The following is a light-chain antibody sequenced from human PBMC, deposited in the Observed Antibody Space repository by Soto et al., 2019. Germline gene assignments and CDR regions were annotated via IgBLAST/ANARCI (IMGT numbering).Light chain of an antibody. V-gene: IGLV2-14*01. Sequence: QSALTQPASVSGSPGQSITISCTGTRSDVGGYNYVAWYQQHPGKAPKLMIYDVSNRPSGVPNRCSGSKSSNTASLTISGRLAEDEADYYCSTYTRSRTPVVFGGGTQLTVL. CDR2: DVS. CDR3: STYTRSRTPVV. J-gene: IGLJ2*01. CDR1: RSDVGGYNY.